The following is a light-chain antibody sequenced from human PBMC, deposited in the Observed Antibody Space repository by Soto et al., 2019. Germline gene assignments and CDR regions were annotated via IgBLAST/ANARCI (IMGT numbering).Light chain of an antibody. CDR3: SSYAGSNNFYV. V-gene: IGLV2-8*01. CDR2: EVS. J-gene: IGLJ1*01. CDR1: TRGIGGYNY. Sequence: SAPTPPPPPSRAPWHPVTLSCTGTTRGIGGYNYVSWYQQYPGKAPKLMIYEVSKRPSGVPDRFSGSKSGNTASLTVSGLQAEDEADYYCSSYAGSNNFYVFGTGTKVTV.